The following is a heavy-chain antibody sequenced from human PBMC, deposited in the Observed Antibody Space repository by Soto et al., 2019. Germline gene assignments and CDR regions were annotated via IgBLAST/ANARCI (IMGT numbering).Heavy chain of an antibody. CDR1: GYTFTSYG. CDR2: ISAYNGNT. CDR3: ARDSGRITMIVVVTGAFDI. Sequence: GASVKVSCKASGYTFTSYGISWVRQAPGQGLEWMGWISAYNGNTNYAQKLQGRVTMTTDTSTSTAYMELRSLRSDDTAVYYCARDSGRITMIVVVTGAFDIWGQGTMVPVXS. D-gene: IGHD3-22*01. V-gene: IGHV1-18*04. J-gene: IGHJ3*02.